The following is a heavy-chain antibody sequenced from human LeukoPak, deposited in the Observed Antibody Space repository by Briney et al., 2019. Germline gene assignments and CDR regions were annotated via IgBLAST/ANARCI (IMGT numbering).Heavy chain of an antibody. CDR2: IYHSGST. Sequence: SETLSLTCDVSGGSISSGGYSWSWIRQPPGKGLEWIGYIYHSGSTYYNPSLKSRVTISVDRSKNQFSLKLSSVTAADTAVYYCARAGGIVGASPDAFDIWGQGTMVTVSS. J-gene: IGHJ3*02. CDR3: ARAGGIVGASPDAFDI. D-gene: IGHD1-26*01. V-gene: IGHV4-30-2*01. CDR1: GGSISSGGYS.